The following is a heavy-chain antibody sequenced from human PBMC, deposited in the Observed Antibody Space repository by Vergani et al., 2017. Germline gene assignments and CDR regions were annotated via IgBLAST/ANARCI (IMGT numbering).Heavy chain of an antibody. CDR1: GYTFTSYY. J-gene: IGHJ4*02. D-gene: IGHD5-18*01. CDR2: INPSGGST. Sequence: QVQLVQSGAEVKKPGASVKVSCKASGYTFTSYYMHWVRQAPGQGLECMGIINPSGGSTSYAQKFQGRVTMTRDTSTSTVYMELSSLRSEDTAVYYCAREWMGSYGYIPTLVDYWGQGTLVTVSS. CDR3: AREWMGSYGYIPTLVDY. V-gene: IGHV1-46*01.